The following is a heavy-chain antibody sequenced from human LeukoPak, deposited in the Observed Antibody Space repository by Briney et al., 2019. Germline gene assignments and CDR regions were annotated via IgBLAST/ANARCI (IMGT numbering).Heavy chain of an antibody. CDR2: IYYSGST. Sequence: SETLSLTCTVSGGSISSYYWSWIRQPPGKGLEWIGYIYYSGSTNYNASLKSRVTISVDTSKNQFSLKLSSVTAADTAVYSCARAPYDFWSGYPIGWYYSYMDVWGKGTTVTVSS. CDR1: GGSISSYY. V-gene: IGHV4-59*01. J-gene: IGHJ6*03. D-gene: IGHD3-3*01. CDR3: ARAPYDFWSGYPIGWYYSYMDV.